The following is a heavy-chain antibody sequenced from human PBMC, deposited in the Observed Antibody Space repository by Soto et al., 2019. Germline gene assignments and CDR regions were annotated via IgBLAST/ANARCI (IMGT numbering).Heavy chain of an antibody. D-gene: IGHD2-15*01. V-gene: IGHV3-21*01. CDR3: ARDRGCSGGSCSSGY. CDR1: GFTFSSYS. Sequence: GGSLRLSCAASGFTFSSYSMNWVRQAPGKGLEWVSSISSSSSYIYYADSVKGRFTISRDNAKNSLYLQMNSLRAEDTAVYYCARDRGCSGGSCSSGYWGQGTLVTVSS. CDR2: ISSSSSYI. J-gene: IGHJ4*02.